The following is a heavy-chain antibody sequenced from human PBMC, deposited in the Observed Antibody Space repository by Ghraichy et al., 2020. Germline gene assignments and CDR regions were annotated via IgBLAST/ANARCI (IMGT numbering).Heavy chain of an antibody. V-gene: IGHV3-30*02. Sequence: GGYLRLSCAASGFSFSSYGMHWVRQAPGTGLEWVAFIRYDGSDKYYADSVKGRFTISRDNSKNTLYLQMNGLRAEDTAVYYCAKDGYTGRGYGLGNFDDWGQGTLVTVSS. CDR1: GFSFSSYG. J-gene: IGHJ4*02. D-gene: IGHD5-12*01. CDR3: AKDGYTGRGYGLGNFDD. CDR2: IRYDGSDK.